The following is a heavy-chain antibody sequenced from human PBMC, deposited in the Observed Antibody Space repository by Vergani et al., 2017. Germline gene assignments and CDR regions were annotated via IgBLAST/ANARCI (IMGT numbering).Heavy chain of an antibody. CDR2: ICHTEDT. D-gene: IGHD2-2*02. CDR3: ATIGYRRWGYYFDY. J-gene: IGHJ4*02. V-gene: IGHV4-4*02. CDR1: GDSIRRNNC. Sequence: EKRKEEGKGRGKTEGKMSLTWDVCGDSIRRNNCWTWVRQPPGKGLEWIGEICHTEDTKYSPSLKSRVTVSVDESRNLFSLRLNSVTAADTAVYYCATIGYRRWGYYFDYWGQGILVTVSS.